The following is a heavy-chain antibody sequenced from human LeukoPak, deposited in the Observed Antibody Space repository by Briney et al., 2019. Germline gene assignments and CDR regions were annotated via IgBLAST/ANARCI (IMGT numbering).Heavy chain of an antibody. Sequence: GESLKISCKGSGYSFTSYWIGWVRQMPGKGLEWMGIIYPGDSDARYSPSFEGQVTISADKPISTAYLQWSSLKASDTAVYYCARQEYRSSSWYFDLWGRGTLVTVSS. CDR3: ARQEYRSSSWYFDL. V-gene: IGHV5-51*01. CDR2: IYPGDSDA. J-gene: IGHJ2*01. D-gene: IGHD6-6*01. CDR1: GYSFTSYW.